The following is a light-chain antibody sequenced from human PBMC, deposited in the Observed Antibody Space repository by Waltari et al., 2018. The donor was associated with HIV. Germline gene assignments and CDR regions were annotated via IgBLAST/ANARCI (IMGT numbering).Light chain of an antibody. J-gene: IGLJ3*02. CDR1: SSDDGDYY. CDR3: SSYISSATPE. Sequence: QSALTQPASVSGSPGQSISIACTGTSSDDGDYYVSWYQHHPGKAPKVIIYEVSNRPSGVSNRFSGSKSGNTASLTISGLLPEDEADYFCSSYISSATPEFGGGTRLTVL. CDR2: EVS. V-gene: IGLV2-14*01.